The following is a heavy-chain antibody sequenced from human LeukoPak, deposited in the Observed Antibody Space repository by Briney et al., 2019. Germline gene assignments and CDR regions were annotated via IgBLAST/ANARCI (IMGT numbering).Heavy chain of an antibody. CDR1: GFTFSSYA. J-gene: IGHJ4*02. CDR2: ISYDGSNK. Sequence: GGSLRLSCAASGFTFSSYAMHWVRQAPGKGLEWVAVISYDGSNKYYADSVKGRFTISRDNSKNTLYLQMNSLRAEDTAVYYCAKNHYFDYWGQGTLVTVSS. V-gene: IGHV3-30-3*02. CDR3: AKNHYFDY.